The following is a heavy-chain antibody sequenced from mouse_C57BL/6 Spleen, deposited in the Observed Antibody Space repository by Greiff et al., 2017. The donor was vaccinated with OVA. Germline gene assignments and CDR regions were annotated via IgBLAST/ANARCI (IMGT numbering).Heavy chain of an antibody. CDR3: ALQDRQATGAY. CDR2: IHPSDSDT. D-gene: IGHD3-2*02. J-gene: IGHJ3*01. V-gene: IGHV1-74*01. Sequence: QVQLQQPGAELVKPGASVKVSCKASGYTFTSYWMHWVKQRPGQGLEWIGRIHPSDSDTNYNQKFKGKATLTVDKSSSTAYMQLSSLTSEDSAVYYCALQDRQATGAYWGQGTLVTVSA. CDR1: GYTFTSYW.